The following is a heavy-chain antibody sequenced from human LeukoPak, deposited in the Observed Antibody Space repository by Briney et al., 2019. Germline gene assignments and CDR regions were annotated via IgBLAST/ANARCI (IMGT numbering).Heavy chain of an antibody. D-gene: IGHD2-2*02. CDR3: ASDIVVVPAAISYYYGMDV. J-gene: IGHJ6*02. CDR2: ISGSGGST. Sequence: PGRSLRLSCAASGFTFSSYAMSWVRQAPGKGLEWVSAISGSGGSTYYADSVKGRFTISRDNSKNTLYLQMNSLRAEDTAVYYCASDIVVVPAAISYYYGMDVWGQGTTVTVSS. CDR1: GFTFSSYA. V-gene: IGHV3-23*01.